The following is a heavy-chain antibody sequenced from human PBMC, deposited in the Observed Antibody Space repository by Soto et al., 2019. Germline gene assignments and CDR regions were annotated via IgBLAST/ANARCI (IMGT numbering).Heavy chain of an antibody. CDR3: ATQGFYRMGV. CDR2: IHHSGAT. CDR1: GDSITGDNW. Sequence: QVQLQESGPGLVQPSGTLSLTCAVSGDSITGDNWWSWVRQPPGKGLEWIGEIHHSGATNYNPSLKSLVTVSVDKSKNQFSLKLHSVTAADPAMFYCATQGFYRMGVWGRGTTVTVSS. J-gene: IGHJ6*02. V-gene: IGHV4-4*02.